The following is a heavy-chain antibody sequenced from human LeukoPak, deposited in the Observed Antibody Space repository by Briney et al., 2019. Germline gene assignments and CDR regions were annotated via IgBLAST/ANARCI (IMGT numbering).Heavy chain of an antibody. V-gene: IGHV1-2*02. D-gene: IGHD5-18*01. CDR1: GYTFTGYY. CDR2: INPNSGAT. CDR3: ARNTAPGYGLDV. Sequence: RASVKVSCKASGYTFTGYYMHWVRQAPGQGLEWMGWINPNSGATGYAQNFQGRVTMTRDTSISTAYMDLSRLRSDDTAVYYCARNTAPGYGLDVWGQGTPVTVSS. J-gene: IGHJ6*02.